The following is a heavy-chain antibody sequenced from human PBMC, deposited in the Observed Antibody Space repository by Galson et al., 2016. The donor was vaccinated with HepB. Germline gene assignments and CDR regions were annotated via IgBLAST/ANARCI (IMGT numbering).Heavy chain of an antibody. CDR3: ASREAGRPFDF. D-gene: IGHD1-26*01. CDR2: VLSRGGT. J-gene: IGHJ3*01. Sequence: TLSLTCALSGGSISNPIYFWTWIRQPAGKGLEWIGRVLSRGGTNHNPSLRDRVTISLEESKNQFSMELRSVTAADTAVYYCASREAGRPFDFWGPGTMVTVSS. CDR1: GGSISNPIYF. V-gene: IGHV4-61*02.